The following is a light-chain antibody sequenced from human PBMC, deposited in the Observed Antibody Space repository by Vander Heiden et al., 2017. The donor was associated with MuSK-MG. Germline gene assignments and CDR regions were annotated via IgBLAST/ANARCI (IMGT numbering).Light chain of an antibody. CDR3: QSYDSSPSGWV. CDR2: GNS. V-gene: IGLV1-40*01. CDR1: SSNIGAGYD. Sequence: QSVLTQPPSVSGAPGQRVTISGTGSSSNIGAGYDVHWYQQLPGTAPNLLIFGNSNRPSGVPERFSGSKSGTSASLAITWLHAEDEADYYCQSYDSSPSGWVFGGGTKRTVL. J-gene: IGLJ3*02.